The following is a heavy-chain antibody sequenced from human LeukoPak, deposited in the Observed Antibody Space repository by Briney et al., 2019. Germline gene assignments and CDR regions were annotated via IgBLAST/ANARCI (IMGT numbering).Heavy chain of an antibody. CDR2: IYHSGST. Sequence: SETLSLTCTVSGGSISSGGYYWSWIRQPPGKGLEWIGYIYHSGSTYYNPSLKSRVTISVDRFKNQFSLKLSSVTAADTAVYYCARDREAAPLDYWGQGTLVTVSS. D-gene: IGHD6-6*01. CDR3: ARDREAAPLDY. J-gene: IGHJ4*02. CDR1: GGSISSGGYY. V-gene: IGHV4-30-2*01.